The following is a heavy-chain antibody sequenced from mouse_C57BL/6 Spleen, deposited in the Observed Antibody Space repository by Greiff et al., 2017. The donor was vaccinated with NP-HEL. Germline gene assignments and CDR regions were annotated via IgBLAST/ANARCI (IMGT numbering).Heavy chain of an antibody. D-gene: IGHD2-3*01. CDR1: GYTFTDHT. CDR3: ARSDDGYYGYFDV. J-gene: IGHJ1*03. V-gene: IGHV1-78*01. CDR2: IYPRDGST. Sequence: VKLQESDAELVKPGASVKISCKVSGYTFTDHTIHWMKQRPEQGLEWIGYIYPRDGSTKYNEKFKGKATLTADKSSSTAYMQLNSLTSEDSAVYFCARSDDGYYGYFDVWGTGTTVTVSS.